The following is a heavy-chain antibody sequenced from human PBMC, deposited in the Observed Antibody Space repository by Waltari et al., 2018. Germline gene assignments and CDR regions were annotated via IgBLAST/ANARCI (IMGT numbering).Heavy chain of an antibody. CDR3: AVDKTYYYDSSGYYLDY. D-gene: IGHD3-22*01. Sequence: QVQLQQWGAGLLKPSETLSLTCTVSGGSISSGSYYWSWIRQPAGKGLEWIGRIYTSGSTNYHPSLKSRVTISVDTSKNQFSLKLSSWTAADTAVYYCAVDKTYYYDSSGYYLDYWGQGTLVTVSS. CDR1: GGSISSGSYY. V-gene: IGHV4-61*02. CDR2: IYTSGST. J-gene: IGHJ4*02.